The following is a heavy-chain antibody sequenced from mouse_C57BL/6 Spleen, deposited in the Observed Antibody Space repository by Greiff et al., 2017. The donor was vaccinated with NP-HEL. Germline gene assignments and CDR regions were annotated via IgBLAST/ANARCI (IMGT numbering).Heavy chain of an antibody. CDR1: GFTFSDYG. Sequence: EVKVEESGGGLVKPGGSLKLSCAASGFTFSDYGMHWVRQAPEKGLEWVAYISSGSSTIYYADTVKGRFTISRDNAKNTLSLQMTSLRSEDTAMDYCACYYGCLYYAMDYWGQGTSVTVSS. CDR3: ACYYGCLYYAMDY. D-gene: IGHD2-2*01. V-gene: IGHV5-17*01. J-gene: IGHJ4*01. CDR2: ISSGSSTI.